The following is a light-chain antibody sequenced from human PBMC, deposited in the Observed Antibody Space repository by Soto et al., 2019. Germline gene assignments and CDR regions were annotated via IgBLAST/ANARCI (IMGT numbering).Light chain of an antibody. CDR3: GTWDSSLSAGV. CDR2: VNN. V-gene: IGLV1-51*01. J-gene: IGLJ2*01. Sequence: QAVVTQPPSVSAAPGQKVTISCSGSSSNIGNNYVSWYQHLPGTAPKLLIYVNNKRSSGIPDRFSGSKSGTSATLGITGLQTGDEADYYCGTWDSSLSAGVFGGGTKLTVL. CDR1: SSNIGNNY.